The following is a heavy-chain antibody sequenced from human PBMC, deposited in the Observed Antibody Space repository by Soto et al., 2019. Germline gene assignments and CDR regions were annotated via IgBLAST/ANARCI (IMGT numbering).Heavy chain of an antibody. Sequence: QLRLQESGPGLVKPSETLSLTCTVSGCSISSANYYWVWIRQPPGKGLEWIGSMYSRGNNYYNPSLKSLATGPVDTSKNPVSLKLSSVTAADTAVYYCARQPYVSRGYYYGTWRHGALVTVSS. D-gene: IGHD3-22*01. CDR1: GCSISSANYY. V-gene: IGHV4-39*01. CDR2: MYSRGNN. J-gene: IGHJ5*01. CDR3: ARQPYVSRGYYYGT.